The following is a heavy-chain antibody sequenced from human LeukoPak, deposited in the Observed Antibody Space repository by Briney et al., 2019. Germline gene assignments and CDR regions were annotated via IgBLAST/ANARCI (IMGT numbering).Heavy chain of an antibody. Sequence: QPGRSLRLSCAASGFTFSSYAMPWVRQAPGKGLEWVAVISYDGSNKYYADSVKGRFTISRDNSKNTLYLQMNSLRAEDTAVYYCARGANYYDASTWDYWGQGTLVTVSS. CDR2: ISYDGSNK. CDR1: GFTFSSYA. D-gene: IGHD3-22*01. V-gene: IGHV3-30*04. J-gene: IGHJ4*02. CDR3: ARGANYYDASTWDY.